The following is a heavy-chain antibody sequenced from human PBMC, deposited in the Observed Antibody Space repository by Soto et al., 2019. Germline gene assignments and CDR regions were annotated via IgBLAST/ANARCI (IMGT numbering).Heavy chain of an antibody. CDR3: ATVYTAAWSTHNYYYMDV. D-gene: IGHD3-16*01. CDR1: GYSFPSYD. J-gene: IGHJ6*03. V-gene: IGHV1-8*01. CDR2: VNPNSGNT. Sequence: ASVKVSCKASGYSFPSYDINWVRQAPGQGLEWMGWVNPNSGNTGYAQKFQDRVTMTRDTSISTVYMELSSLRSEDTAVYYCATVYTAAWSTHNYYYMDVWGKGTTVTVSS.